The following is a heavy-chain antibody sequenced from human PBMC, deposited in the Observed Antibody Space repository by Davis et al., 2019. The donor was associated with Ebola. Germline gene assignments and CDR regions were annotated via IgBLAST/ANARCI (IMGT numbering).Heavy chain of an antibody. J-gene: IGHJ4*02. CDR2: IKQDGSEK. CDR3: ARGGWDY. V-gene: IGHV3-7*01. Sequence: ETLSLTCAVYGGSFSGYYWSWVRQAPGKGLEWVANIKQDGSEKYYVDSVKGRFTISRDNAKNSLYLQMNSLRAEDTAVYYCARGGWDYWGQGTLVTVSS. CDR1: GGSFSGYY.